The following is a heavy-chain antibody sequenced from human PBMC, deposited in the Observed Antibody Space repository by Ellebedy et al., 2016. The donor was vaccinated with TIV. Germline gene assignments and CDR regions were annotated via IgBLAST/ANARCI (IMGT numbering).Heavy chain of an antibody. CDR3: ARSVQWYFDL. V-gene: IGHV3-48*02. Sequence: GESLKISCAASGFTFSDYSMNWVRQAPGKGLEWIAYMTGSTTTIYYADSVKGRFTISRVNAKNSLYLQMNSLRDEDTAVYYCARSVQWYFDLWGRGTQVTVSS. CDR2: MTGSTTTI. CDR1: GFTFSDYS. J-gene: IGHJ2*01.